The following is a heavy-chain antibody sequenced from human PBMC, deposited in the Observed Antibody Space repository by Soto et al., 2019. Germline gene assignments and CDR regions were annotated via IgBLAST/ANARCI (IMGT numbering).Heavy chain of an antibody. Sequence: SETLSLTCIVSGESISSSSYYWGWIRQPPGKGLEWIGSIYYSGRTYYNPSFKSRVTISIDTSKNQFSLKLSSVTATDTAVYYCARQRTTVVTQAYFDRWGQGALVTVSS. CDR1: GESISSSSYY. J-gene: IGHJ4*02. V-gene: IGHV4-39*01. CDR2: IYYSGRT. D-gene: IGHD2-21*02. CDR3: ARQRTTVVTQAYFDR.